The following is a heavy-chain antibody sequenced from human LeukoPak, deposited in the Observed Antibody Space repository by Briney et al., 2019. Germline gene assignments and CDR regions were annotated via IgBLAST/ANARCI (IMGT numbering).Heavy chain of an antibody. Sequence: QPGGSLRLSCAASGFTFSSYAMSWVRQAPGKGLEWVSAISGSGGSTYYADSVKGRFTISRDNSKITLYLQMNSLSAEDTAVYYCAKGPNNRDGYRLGAFDIRGQGTMVTVSS. CDR1: GFTFSSYA. CDR2: ISGSGGST. V-gene: IGHV3-23*01. CDR3: AKGPNNRDGYRLGAFDI. J-gene: IGHJ3*02. D-gene: IGHD5-24*01.